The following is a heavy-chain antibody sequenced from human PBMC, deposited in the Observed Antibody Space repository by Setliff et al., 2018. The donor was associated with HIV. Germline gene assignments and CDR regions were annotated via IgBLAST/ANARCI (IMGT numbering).Heavy chain of an antibody. Sequence: PGESLKISCQAFGFPFTTYRISWVRQMPGKGLEWMGIIYPGDSDTSYSSSFQGQVTISADKSINTAYLEWRSLTASDTAMYFCARAPNSPYYSNIWYADYWGQGTLVTVSS. J-gene: IGHJ4*02. V-gene: IGHV5-51*01. CDR2: IYPGDSDT. CDR3: ARAPNSPYYSNIWYADY. D-gene: IGHD4-4*01. CDR1: GFPFTTYR.